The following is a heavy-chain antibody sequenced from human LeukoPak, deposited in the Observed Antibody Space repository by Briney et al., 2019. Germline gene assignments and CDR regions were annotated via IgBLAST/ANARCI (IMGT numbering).Heavy chain of an antibody. CDR3: ATEMILVSGDAFDI. J-gene: IGHJ3*02. CDR1: GFTVSSNY. D-gene: IGHD3-22*01. Sequence: GGSLRLSCAASGFTVSSNYMSWVRQAPGKGLEWVSVIYSGGSTYYGDSVKGRFTISRDNSKNKLYLQMNSLRAEDTAVYYCATEMILVSGDAFDIWGQGTMVTVSS. V-gene: IGHV3-53*01. CDR2: IYSGGST.